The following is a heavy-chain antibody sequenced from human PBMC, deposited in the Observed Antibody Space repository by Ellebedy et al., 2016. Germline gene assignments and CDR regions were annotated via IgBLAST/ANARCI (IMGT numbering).Heavy chain of an antibody. Sequence: ASVKVSCXASGYTFTGYYMHWVRQAPGQGLEWMGWINPNSGGTNYAQKFQGWVTMTRDTSISTAYMELSRLRSDDTAVYYCARSRGYTAMAKGAGVPVDYWGQGTLVTVSS. CDR3: ARSRGYTAMAKGAGVPVDY. D-gene: IGHD5-18*01. J-gene: IGHJ4*02. V-gene: IGHV1-2*04. CDR2: INPNSGGT. CDR1: GYTFTGYY.